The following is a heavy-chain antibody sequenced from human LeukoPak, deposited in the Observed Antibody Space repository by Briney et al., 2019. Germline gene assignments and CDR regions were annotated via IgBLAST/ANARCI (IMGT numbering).Heavy chain of an antibody. CDR1: GFTFSSYG. Sequence: PGRSLRLSCAASGFTFSSYGMHWVRQAPGKGLEWGAVISYDGSNKYYADSVKGRFTISRDNSKNTLYLQMNSLRAEDTAVYYCAKPRYSSGWSFDYWGQGTLVTVSS. CDR2: ISYDGSNK. CDR3: AKPRYSSGWSFDY. J-gene: IGHJ4*02. V-gene: IGHV3-30*18. D-gene: IGHD6-25*01.